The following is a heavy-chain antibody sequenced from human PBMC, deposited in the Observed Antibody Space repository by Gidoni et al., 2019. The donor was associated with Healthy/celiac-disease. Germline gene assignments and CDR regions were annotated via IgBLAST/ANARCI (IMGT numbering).Heavy chain of an antibody. J-gene: IGHJ3*02. CDR2: INPNSGGT. D-gene: IGHD3-3*01. CDR1: GYTFTGYF. CDR3: ARGLRFLEWLFPEGDAFDI. Sequence: QVQLVQSGAEVKKPGASVTVSCKASGYTFTGYFMHWVRQAPGQRLEWMGWINPNSGGTNYAQKFQGRVTMTRDTSISTAYMELSRLRSDDTAVYYCARGLRFLEWLFPEGDAFDIWGQGTMVTVSS. V-gene: IGHV1-2*02.